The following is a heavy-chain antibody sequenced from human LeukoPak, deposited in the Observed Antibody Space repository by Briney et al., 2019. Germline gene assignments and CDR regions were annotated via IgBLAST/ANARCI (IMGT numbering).Heavy chain of an antibody. D-gene: IGHD6-19*01. J-gene: IGHJ5*02. CDR1: GGSISSYY. V-gene: IGHV4-59*08. Sequence: SETLSLTCTVSGGSISSYYWSWIRQPPGKGLEWIGYIYYSGSTNYNPSLKSRVTISVDTSKNQFSLKLSSVTAADTAVYYCARQTRAGTPWANWFDPWGQGTLVSVSS. CDR2: IYYSGST. CDR3: ARQTRAGTPWANWFDP.